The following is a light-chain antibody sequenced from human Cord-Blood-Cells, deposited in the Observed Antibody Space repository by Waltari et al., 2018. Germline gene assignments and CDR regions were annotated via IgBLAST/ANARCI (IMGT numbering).Light chain of an antibody. CDR1: QSVSSY. Sequence: IVLTQSPATLSLSPGEGTTLSCRASQSVSSYLAWYQQKPGQAPRLLIYDASNRATAIPARFSGSGSGTDFTLTISSLEPEDFSVYYCQQRSNWPLPCGGGTKVEIK. CDR2: DAS. J-gene: IGKJ4*02. CDR3: QQRSNWPLP. V-gene: IGKV3-11*01.